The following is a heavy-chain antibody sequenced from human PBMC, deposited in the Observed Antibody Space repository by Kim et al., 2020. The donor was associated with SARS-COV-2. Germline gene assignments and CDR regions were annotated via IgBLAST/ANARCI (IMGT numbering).Heavy chain of an antibody. V-gene: IGHV3-66*01. CDR2: IYSGGST. CDR3: ARSRRGYDFYYFDY. J-gene: IGHJ4*02. CDR1: GFTVSSNY. D-gene: IGHD5-12*01. Sequence: GGSLRLSCAASGFTVSSNYMSWVRQAPGKGLEWVSVIYSGGSTYYADSVKGRFTISRDNSKNTLYLQMNSLRAEDTAVYYCARSRRGYDFYYFDYWGQGTLVTVSS.